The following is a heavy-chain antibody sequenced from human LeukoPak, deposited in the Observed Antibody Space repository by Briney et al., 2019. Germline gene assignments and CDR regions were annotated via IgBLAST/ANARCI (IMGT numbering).Heavy chain of an antibody. J-gene: IGHJ4*02. V-gene: IGHV4-34*01. Sequence: PSETLSLTCAVYGESFSGYYWSWIRQPPEKGLEWIGEINHSGSTNYNPSLKSRVTISVDTSKNQFSLKLSSVTAADTAVYYCARHRYGSGSYGYWGQGTLVTVSS. CDR1: GESFSGYY. CDR3: ARHRYGSGSYGY. D-gene: IGHD3-10*01. CDR2: INHSGST.